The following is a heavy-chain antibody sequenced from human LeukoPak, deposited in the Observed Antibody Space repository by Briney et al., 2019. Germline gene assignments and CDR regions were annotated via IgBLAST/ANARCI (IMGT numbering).Heavy chain of an antibody. V-gene: IGHV1-2*02. Sequence: GASVKVSCKASGYTFTGYYMHWVRQAPGQGLEWMGWIDPNSGGTNHAQKFQGRVTMTRDTSISTAYMELSRLRSDDTAVYYCARDDWVIITPRGGSTPWGQGTLVTVSS. CDR2: IDPNSGGT. J-gene: IGHJ5*02. D-gene: IGHD2-21*01. CDR3: ARDDWVIITPRGGSTP. CDR1: GYTFTGYY.